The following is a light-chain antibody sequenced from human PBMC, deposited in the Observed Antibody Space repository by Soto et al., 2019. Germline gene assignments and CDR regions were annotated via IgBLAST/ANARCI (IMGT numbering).Light chain of an antibody. Sequence: DIQMTQSPSTLSASVGDRVTITCRASQSTSSWLAWYQQKPGKAPKLLIYDASSLESGVPSRFSGSGSGTEFTLTISSLQPDDFATYYCQQYNSSFGPGTKVDIK. CDR3: QQYNSS. CDR1: QSTSSW. V-gene: IGKV1-5*01. CDR2: DAS. J-gene: IGKJ3*01.